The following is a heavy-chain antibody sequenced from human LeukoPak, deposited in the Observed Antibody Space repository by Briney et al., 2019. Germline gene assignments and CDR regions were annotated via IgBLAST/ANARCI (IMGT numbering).Heavy chain of an antibody. CDR1: GGSISSYY. CDR3: ARDVGGIQLL. J-gene: IGHJ4*02. V-gene: IGHV4-59*01. D-gene: IGHD5-18*01. CDR2: IYYSGST. Sequence: SETPSLTCTVSGGSISSYYWSWIRQPPGKGLEWIGYIYYSGSTNYNPPLKSRVTISVDTSKNQFSLKLSSVTAADTAVYYCARDVGGIQLLWGQGTLVTVSS.